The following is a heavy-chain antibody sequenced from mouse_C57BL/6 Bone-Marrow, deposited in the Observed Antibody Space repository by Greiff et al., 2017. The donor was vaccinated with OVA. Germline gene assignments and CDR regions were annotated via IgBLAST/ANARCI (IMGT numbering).Heavy chain of an antibody. Sequence: EVQLQESGPELVKPGASVKIPCKASGYTFTDYNMDCVKQSHGKSLEWIGDINPNNGGTIYNQKFKGKATLTVDKSSSTAYMELRSLTSEDTAVYYCATTMVTSWFAYWGQGTLVTVSA. CDR2: INPNNGGT. J-gene: IGHJ3*01. CDR3: ATTMVTSWFAY. V-gene: IGHV1-18*01. D-gene: IGHD2-2*01. CDR1: GYTFTDYN.